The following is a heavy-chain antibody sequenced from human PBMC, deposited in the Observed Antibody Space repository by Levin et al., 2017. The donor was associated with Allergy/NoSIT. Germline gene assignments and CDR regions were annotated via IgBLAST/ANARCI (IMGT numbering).Heavy chain of an antibody. J-gene: IGHJ5*02. CDR2: ISGSGGRT. CDR3: AKSWWGDYDWFDP. Sequence: GGSLRLSCAASGFTFSSFAMSWVRQAPGKGLEWVSSISGSGGRTNYAASVKGRFTISRDNSHNTLYLSMHSLRLEATAVYYCAKSWWGDYDWFDPWGQGTLVTVSS. CDR1: GFTFSSFA. D-gene: IGHD4-17*01. V-gene: IGHV3-23*01.